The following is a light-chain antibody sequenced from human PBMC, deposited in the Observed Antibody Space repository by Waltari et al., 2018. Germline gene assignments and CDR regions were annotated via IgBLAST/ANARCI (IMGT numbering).Light chain of an antibody. V-gene: IGKV3-15*01. CDR3: HQYNNWPLYT. CDR1: QSVSSN. Sequence: EIVMTQSPATLSVSTGERVTLSCRASQSVSSNLGWYQQKPGQAPRLLIYGASTRVTGVPARFSGSGSGTEFTLTISSLQSEDFAVYYCHQYNNWPLYTFGQGTKLEIK. J-gene: IGKJ2*01. CDR2: GAS.